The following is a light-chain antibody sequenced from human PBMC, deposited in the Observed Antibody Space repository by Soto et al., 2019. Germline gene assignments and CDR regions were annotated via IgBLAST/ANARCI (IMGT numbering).Light chain of an antibody. V-gene: IGLV1-40*01. CDR2: GNI. Sequence: QSVLTQPPSVSGAPGQRVTISCTGSSSNIGAGYDIHWYQQLPGTAPKLLIYGNINRPSGVPDRFSGAKSGTSASLAITGLQAEDEADYYCQSYDSSLSGSVVFGGGTPLTVL. J-gene: IGLJ2*01. CDR1: SSNIGAGYD. CDR3: QSYDSSLSGSVV.